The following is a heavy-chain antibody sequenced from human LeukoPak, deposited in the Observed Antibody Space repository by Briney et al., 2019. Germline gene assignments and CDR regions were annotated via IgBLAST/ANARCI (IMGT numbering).Heavy chain of an antibody. V-gene: IGHV4-59*01. CDR1: GGSISSYY. Sequence: PSETLSLTCTVSGGSISSYYWSWIRQPPGKGLEWSGYIYYSGSTNYNPSLKSRVTLSVDTSKNQFSLKLSSVTAADTAVYYCARDSSSSFPTWAYFQHWGQGTLVTVSS. CDR2: IYYSGST. J-gene: IGHJ1*01. CDR3: ARDSSSSFPTWAYFQH. D-gene: IGHD6-13*01.